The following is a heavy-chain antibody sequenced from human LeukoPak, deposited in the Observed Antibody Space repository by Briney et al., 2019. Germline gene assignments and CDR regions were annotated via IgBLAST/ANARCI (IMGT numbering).Heavy chain of an antibody. CDR3: AKSPHVDTAMVRGFDP. CDR2: ISGSGGST. Sequence: PGGSLRLSCAASGFTFSSYAMSWVRQAPGKGLEWVSAISGSGGSTYYADSVKGRFTISRDNSKNTLYLQMNSLRAEDTAVYYCAKSPHVDTAMVRGFDPWGQGTLVTVSS. J-gene: IGHJ5*02. D-gene: IGHD5-18*01. CDR1: GFTFSSYA. V-gene: IGHV3-23*01.